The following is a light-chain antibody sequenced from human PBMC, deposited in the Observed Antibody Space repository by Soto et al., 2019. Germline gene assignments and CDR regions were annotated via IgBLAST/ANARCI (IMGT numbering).Light chain of an antibody. Sequence: AIQLTQSASSLSASVGDRVTISCRASQGISSGLAWYQQKPGKTPKLLIYDASSLESGVPSRFSGSGSGTDFTLTISNLQPEDFATYYCQLFKSYPITFGQGTRLEIK. CDR3: QLFKSYPIT. CDR1: QGISSG. J-gene: IGKJ5*01. CDR2: DAS. V-gene: IGKV1-13*02.